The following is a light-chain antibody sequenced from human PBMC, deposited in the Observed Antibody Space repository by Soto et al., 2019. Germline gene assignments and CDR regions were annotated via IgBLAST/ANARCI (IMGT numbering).Light chain of an antibody. Sequence: DVQMTQSPTSASASVGDRVTFTCRASQGISSWLAWYQQKAGKALKXLIYAASTLQGAVPSRFRVTGSGTDLSINFSGLQPEDGETDYGQQTNIFPYTFFQGTKVDIK. CDR3: QQTNIFPYT. J-gene: IGKJ2*01. V-gene: IGKV1D-12*01. CDR2: AAS. CDR1: QGISSW.